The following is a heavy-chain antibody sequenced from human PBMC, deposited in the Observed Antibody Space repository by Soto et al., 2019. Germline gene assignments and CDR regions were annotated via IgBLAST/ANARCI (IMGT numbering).Heavy chain of an antibody. J-gene: IGHJ6*03. CDR3: ARQVISPDERGYYDFWSGQPYYYMDV. V-gene: IGHV4-39*01. CDR1: GGSISSSSYY. Sequence: SETLSLTCTVSGGSISSSSYYWGWIRQPPGKGLEWIGSIYYSGSTYYNPSLKSRVTISVDTSKNQFSLKLSSVTAADTAVYYCARQVISPDERGYYDFWSGQPYYYMDVWGKGTTVTISS. CDR2: IYYSGST. D-gene: IGHD3-3*01.